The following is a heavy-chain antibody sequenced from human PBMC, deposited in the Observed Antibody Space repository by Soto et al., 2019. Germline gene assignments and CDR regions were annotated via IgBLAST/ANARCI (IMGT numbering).Heavy chain of an antibody. D-gene: IGHD1-26*01. CDR2: IYHSGST. Sequence: SETLSLTCAVSGGSISSGGYSWSWIRQPPGKGLEWIGYIYHSGSTYYNPSLKSRVTISVDRSKNQFSLKLSSVTAADTAVDYGARGSYYGAFEFWGQGTMVTVSS. V-gene: IGHV4-30-2*01. CDR3: ARGSYYGAFEF. J-gene: IGHJ3*01. CDR1: GGSISSGGYS.